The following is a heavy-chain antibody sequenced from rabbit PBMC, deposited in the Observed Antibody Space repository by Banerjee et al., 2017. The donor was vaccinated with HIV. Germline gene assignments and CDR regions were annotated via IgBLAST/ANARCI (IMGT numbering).Heavy chain of an antibody. D-gene: IGHD6-1*01. CDR2: IYTGSGTT. CDR1: GFSFSSRYY. V-gene: IGHV1S40*01. J-gene: IGHJ4*01. Sequence: QSLEESGGDLVKPGASLTLTCTASGFSFSSRYYMCWVRQAPGKGLEWIGCIYTGSGTTYYASWAKGRFTISTTSSTTVTLQMTSLTAADTATYFCARWGYAGYAGAIDLWSPGT. CDR3: ARWGYAGYAGAIDL.